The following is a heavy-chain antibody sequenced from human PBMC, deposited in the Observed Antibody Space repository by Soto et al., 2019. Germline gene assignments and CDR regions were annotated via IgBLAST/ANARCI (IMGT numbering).Heavy chain of an antibody. CDR2: ISSSSSTI. J-gene: IGHJ3*02. D-gene: IGHD3-3*01. CDR1: GFTFSSYS. CDR3: ARTYYDAAFDI. V-gene: IGHV3-48*01. Sequence: GGSLRLSCAASGFTFSSYSMNWVRQAPGKGLEWVSYISSSSSTIYYADSVKGRFTISRDNAKNSLYLQMNSLRAEDTAVYYWARTYYDAAFDIWGQGTMVTVSS.